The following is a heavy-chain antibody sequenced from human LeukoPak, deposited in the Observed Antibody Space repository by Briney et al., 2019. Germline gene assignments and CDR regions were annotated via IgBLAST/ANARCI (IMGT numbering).Heavy chain of an antibody. CDR3: APPWSPYSSGWYGY. CDR2: ISGDGGST. V-gene: IGHV3-43*02. Sequence: GGSLRLSCAASGFTFDDYAMHRVRQAPGKGLEWVSLISGDGGSTYYADSVKGRFTISRDNSKNSLYLQMNSLRTEDTALYYCAPPWSPYSSGWYGYWGQGTLVTVSS. CDR1: GFTFDDYA. D-gene: IGHD6-19*01. J-gene: IGHJ4*02.